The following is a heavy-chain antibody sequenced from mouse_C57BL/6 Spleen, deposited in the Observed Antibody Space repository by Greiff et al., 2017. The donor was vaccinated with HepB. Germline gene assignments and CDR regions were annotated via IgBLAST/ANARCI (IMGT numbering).Heavy chain of an antibody. CDR2: ISYDGSN. CDR3: ARDGNLYAMDY. J-gene: IGHJ4*01. D-gene: IGHD2-1*01. CDR1: GYSITSGYY. V-gene: IGHV3-6*01. Sequence: EVHLVESGPGLVKPSQSLSLTCSVTGYSITSGYYWNWIRQFPGNNLEWMGYISYDGSNNYNPSLKNRISITRDTSKNQFFLKLKSVTTEDTATYYCARDGNLYAMDYWGQGTSVTVSS.